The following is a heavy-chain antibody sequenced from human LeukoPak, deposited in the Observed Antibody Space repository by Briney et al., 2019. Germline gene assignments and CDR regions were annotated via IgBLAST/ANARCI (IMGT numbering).Heavy chain of an antibody. Sequence: SETLSLTCTVSGGSISSDYWSWIRQPPGKGLEWIGYIIYSGSTYYNPSLRSRVTISVDVSTNQLSLTLTSVTDADTALYYGARIPPRRTKGKGGAFDIWGQGTLVSVHS. CDR1: GGSISSDY. V-gene: IGHV4-59*01. CDR3: ARIPPRRTKGKGGAFDI. J-gene: IGHJ3*02. D-gene: IGHD1/OR15-1a*01. CDR2: IIYSGST.